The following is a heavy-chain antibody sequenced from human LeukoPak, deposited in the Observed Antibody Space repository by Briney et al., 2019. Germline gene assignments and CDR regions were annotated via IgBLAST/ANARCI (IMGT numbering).Heavy chain of an antibody. D-gene: IGHD3-10*01. J-gene: IGHJ4*02. CDR2: FDPEDGET. Sequence: GASVKVSCKVSGYTLTELSMHWVRQAPGKGLEWMGGFDPEDGETIYAQKFQGRVTMTEDTSTDTAYMELSSLRSEDTAVYYCATDPHYMCGSGSPCGYWGQGTLVTVSS. CDR3: ATDPHYMCGSGSPCGY. CDR1: GYTLTELS. V-gene: IGHV1-24*01.